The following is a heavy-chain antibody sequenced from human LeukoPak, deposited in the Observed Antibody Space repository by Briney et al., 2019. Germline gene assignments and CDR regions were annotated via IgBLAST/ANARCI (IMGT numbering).Heavy chain of an antibody. CDR1: GFTFSSYS. J-gene: IGHJ3*02. CDR3: AREGALTVTKDAFDI. CDR2: ISSSGSTI. D-gene: IGHD4-17*01. V-gene: IGHV3-48*04. Sequence: SGGSLRLSCAASGFTFSSYSMNWVRQAPGKGLEWVSYISSSGSTISYADSVKGRFTISRDNAKNSLYLQMNSLRAEDTAVYFCAREGALTVTKDAFDIWGQGTMVTVSS.